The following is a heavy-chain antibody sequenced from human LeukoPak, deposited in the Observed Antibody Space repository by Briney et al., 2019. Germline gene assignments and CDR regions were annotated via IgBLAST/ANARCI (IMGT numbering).Heavy chain of an antibody. CDR3: ARGPRAATKYYFDY. V-gene: IGHV4-34*01. D-gene: IGHD2-15*01. CDR1: GGSFSGYY. J-gene: IGHJ4*02. Sequence: SETLSLTCAVYGGSFSGYYWSWIRQPPGKGLEWIGEINHSGSTNYNPSLKSRVTISVDTSKNRFSLKLSSVTAADTAVYYCARGPRAATKYYFDYWGQGTLVTVSS. CDR2: INHSGST.